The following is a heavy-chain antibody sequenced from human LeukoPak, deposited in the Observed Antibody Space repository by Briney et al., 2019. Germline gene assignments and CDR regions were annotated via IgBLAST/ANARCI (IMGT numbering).Heavy chain of an antibody. V-gene: IGHV3-23*01. D-gene: IGHD2-2*01. CDR2: ISGSGGST. J-gene: IGHJ3*02. CDR1: GFTFSDSY. Sequence: PGGSLRLSCAASGFTFSDSYMSWIRQAPGKGLEWVSAISGSGGSTYYADSVKGRFTISRDNSKNTLYLQMNSLRAEDTAVYYCAKDSAILVVPAAAFDIWGQGTMVTVSS. CDR3: AKDSAILVVPAAAFDI.